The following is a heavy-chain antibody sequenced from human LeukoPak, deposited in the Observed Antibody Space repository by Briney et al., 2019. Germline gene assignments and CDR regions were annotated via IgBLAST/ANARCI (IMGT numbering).Heavy chain of an antibody. J-gene: IGHJ6*03. D-gene: IGHD3-10*01. Sequence: SETLSLTCTVSGGSISSSSYYWGWIRQPPGKGLEWIGYIYHNGRTNQSPSLGSRVTMSVDMSKNDFSLKLGSVTAADTAVYYCARGAFYYGSGTYPRGLENYYYMDVWGKGITVTISS. CDR2: IYHNGRT. V-gene: IGHV4-61*05. CDR1: GGSISSSSYY. CDR3: ARGAFYYGSGTYPRGLENYYYMDV.